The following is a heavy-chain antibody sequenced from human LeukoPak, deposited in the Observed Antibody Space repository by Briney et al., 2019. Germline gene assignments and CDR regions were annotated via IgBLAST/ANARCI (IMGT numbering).Heavy chain of an antibody. Sequence: MPSETLSLTCTVSGVSISSYYWSWIRQPPGKGLEWIGYIYYSGSTNYTPSLKSRITISVDKSKNQFSLKLSSVTAADTAVYYCARDLTERYFDYWGQGTLVTVSS. J-gene: IGHJ4*02. CDR2: IYYSGST. D-gene: IGHD2-8*02. CDR1: GVSISSYY. CDR3: ARDLTERYFDY. V-gene: IGHV4-59*12.